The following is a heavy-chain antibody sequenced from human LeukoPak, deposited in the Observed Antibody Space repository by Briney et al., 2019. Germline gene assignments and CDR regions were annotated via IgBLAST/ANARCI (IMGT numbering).Heavy chain of an antibody. J-gene: IGHJ4*02. CDR2: IKQDGSEK. CDR3: ASGLGRAIYYGSGRADY. D-gene: IGHD3-10*01. V-gene: IGHV3-7*01. Sequence: GGSLRLSCAASGFTFSSYWMSWVRQAPGKGLEWVANIKQDGSEKYYVDSVKGRFTISRDNPKNSLYLQMNNLRAEDTAVYYCASGLGRAIYYGSGRADYWGQGTLVTVSS. CDR1: GFTFSSYW.